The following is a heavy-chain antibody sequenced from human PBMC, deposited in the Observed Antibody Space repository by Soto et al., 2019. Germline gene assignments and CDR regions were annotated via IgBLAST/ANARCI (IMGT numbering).Heavy chain of an antibody. Sequence: GGSIRLSCAASGFTFSSYEMNWVRQAPGKGLEWVSYISSSGSTIYYADSVKGRFTISRDNAKDSLYLQMNSLRAEDTAVYYCARGGGRNYCSGGSCYSMSVDYWGQGTLVTVSS. V-gene: IGHV3-48*03. D-gene: IGHD2-15*01. CDR2: ISSSGSTI. J-gene: IGHJ4*02. CDR1: GFTFSSYE. CDR3: ARGGGRNYCSGGSCYSMSVDY.